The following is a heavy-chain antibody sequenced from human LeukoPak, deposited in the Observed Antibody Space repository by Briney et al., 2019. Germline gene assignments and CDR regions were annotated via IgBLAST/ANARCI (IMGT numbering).Heavy chain of an antibody. CDR1: GYTLTELS. V-gene: IGHV1-24*01. CDR3: ATSPRVGHTVVVTAAGFDL. D-gene: IGHD2-21*02. CDR2: FDPEDGET. Sequence: ASVKVSCKVSGYTLTELSMHWVRQAPGKGLEWMGGFDPEDGETIYAQKFQGRVTMTEDTSTDTAYMELSSLRSEDAAVYYCATSPRVGHTVVVTAAGFDLWGRGTLVTVSS. J-gene: IGHJ2*01.